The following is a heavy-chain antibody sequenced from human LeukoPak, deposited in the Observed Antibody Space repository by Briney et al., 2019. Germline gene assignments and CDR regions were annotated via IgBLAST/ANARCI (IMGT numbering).Heavy chain of an antibody. CDR1: GFTFSSYA. Sequence: GGSLRLSCAASGFTFSSYAMNWVRQAPGKGLEWVSGISGSGGSTYYADSVKGRFTISRDSSKNTLYLQMNSLRAEDTAVYYCAKDPGGIAALDYWGQGTLVTVSS. D-gene: IGHD6-13*01. CDR2: ISGSGGST. V-gene: IGHV3-23*01. J-gene: IGHJ4*02. CDR3: AKDPGGIAALDY.